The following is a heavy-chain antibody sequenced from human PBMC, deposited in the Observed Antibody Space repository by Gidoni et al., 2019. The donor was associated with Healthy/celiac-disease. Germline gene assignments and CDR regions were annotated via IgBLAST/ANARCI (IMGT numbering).Heavy chain of an antibody. CDR3: ARVLTSGYDSSGYWGY. CDR2: LNSDGSST. CDR1: GFTFRRNW. Sequence: EVQLVESGGGLVQPGGSLRLSCAASGFTFRRNWMHWVRQAPGKGLVWVSRLNSDGSSTSYADSVKGRFTISRDNAKNTLYLQMNSLIAEDTAVYYCARVLTSGYDSSGYWGYWGQGTLVTVSS. V-gene: IGHV3-74*01. J-gene: IGHJ4*02. D-gene: IGHD3-22*01.